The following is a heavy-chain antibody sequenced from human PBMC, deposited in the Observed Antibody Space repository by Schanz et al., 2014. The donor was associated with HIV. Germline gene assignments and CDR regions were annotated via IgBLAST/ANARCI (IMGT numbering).Heavy chain of an antibody. Sequence: VQLVESGGGVVQPGRSLRLSCAVSGFTFSDYAMHWVRQAPGKGLEWVSGMRGSDDSTFYADSVKGRFTISRDNSKNTLYFQMNSLRAEDTAVYYCAREYYSRNWNWFDPWGQGTLVTVSS. J-gene: IGHJ5*02. CDR2: MRGSDDST. CDR1: GFTFSDYA. D-gene: IGHD6-13*01. V-gene: IGHV3-23*04. CDR3: AREYYSRNWNWFDP.